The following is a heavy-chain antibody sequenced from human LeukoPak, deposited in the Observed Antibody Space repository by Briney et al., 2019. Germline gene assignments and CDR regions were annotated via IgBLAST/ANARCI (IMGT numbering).Heavy chain of an antibody. Sequence: PGGSLRLSCAASGFTFSSYGMHWVRQAPGKGLEWVAVISYDGSNKYYADSVKGRFTISRDNSKNTLYLQMNSLRAEDTAVYYCAGYSYGYGTAYYFDYWGQGTLVTVSS. CDR3: AGYSYGYGTAYYFDY. D-gene: IGHD5-18*01. V-gene: IGHV3-30*03. J-gene: IGHJ4*02. CDR2: ISYDGSNK. CDR1: GFTFSSYG.